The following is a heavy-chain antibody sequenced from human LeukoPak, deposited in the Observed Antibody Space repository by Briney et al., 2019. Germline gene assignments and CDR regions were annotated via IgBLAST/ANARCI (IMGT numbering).Heavy chain of an antibody. CDR2: INHSGST. CDR3: ARGPGPWEYSYGTYDY. D-gene: IGHD5-18*01. Sequence: PSETLSLTCAVYGGSFSGYYWSWIRQHPGKGLEWIGGINHSGSTNYNPSLKSRVTISVDTSKNQFSLKLSTVTAADTAVYYCARGPGPWEYSYGTYDYWGKGTLVTVST. V-gene: IGHV4-34*01. J-gene: IGHJ4*02. CDR1: GGSFSGYY.